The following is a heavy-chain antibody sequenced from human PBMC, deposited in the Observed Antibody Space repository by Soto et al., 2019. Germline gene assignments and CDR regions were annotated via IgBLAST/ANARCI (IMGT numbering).Heavy chain of an antibody. CDR1: GFTFSGFG. J-gene: IGHJ6*02. CDR3: VRDGGYCSGGSCYSYAMDV. CDR2: VWYDGGNE. V-gene: IGHV3-33*01. D-gene: IGHD2-15*01. Sequence: ESGGGVVQPGESLRLSCAASGFTFSGFGLHWVRQAPGKGLEWVAVVWYDGGNEYYADSMKGRFTISRDNSKNTLYLQLNSLRAEDTAVYYCVRDGGYCSGGSCYSYAMDVWGQGTTVTVSS.